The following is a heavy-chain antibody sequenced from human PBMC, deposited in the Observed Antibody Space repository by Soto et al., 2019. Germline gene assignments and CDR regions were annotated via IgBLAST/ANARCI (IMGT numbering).Heavy chain of an antibody. D-gene: IGHD6-19*01. Sequence: SETLSLTCAVSGGSISSSNWWSWVRQPPGKGLEWIGEIYHSGSTNYNPSLKSRVTISVDKSKNQFSLKLSSVTAADTAVYYCARDRLDGSGQTVGIDYWGQGTLVTVSS. V-gene: IGHV4-4*02. CDR2: IYHSGST. J-gene: IGHJ4*02. CDR1: GGSISSSNW. CDR3: ARDRLDGSGQTVGIDY.